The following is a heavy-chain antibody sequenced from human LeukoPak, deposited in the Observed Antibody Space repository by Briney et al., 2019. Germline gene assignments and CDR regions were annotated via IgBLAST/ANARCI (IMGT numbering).Heavy chain of an antibody. V-gene: IGHV4-61*01. J-gene: IGHJ6*02. CDR2: IYYSGST. CDR1: GGSVSSGSYY. CDR3: ARARGLGINQKIVVVPAAMGYYYYGMDV. Sequence: SETLSLTRTVSGGSVSSGSYYWSWIRQPPGKGLEWIGYIYYSGSTNYNPSLKSRVTISVDTSKNQFSLKLSSVTAADTAVYYCARARGLGINQKIVVVPAAMGYYYYGMDVWGQGTTVTVSS. D-gene: IGHD2-2*01.